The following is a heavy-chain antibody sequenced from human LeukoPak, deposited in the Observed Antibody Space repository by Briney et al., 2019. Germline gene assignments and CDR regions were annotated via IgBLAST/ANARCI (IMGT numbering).Heavy chain of an antibody. Sequence: GGSLRLSCAASGFTFSSYPMSWVRQAPGKGLERVSAISGSGAGTYYADSVKGRFTISRDNSKNTLYLQMNSLRAEDTAVYYCAKFLRSSWFLGSWFDPWGQGTLVTVSS. CDR1: GFTFSSYP. J-gene: IGHJ5*02. V-gene: IGHV3-23*01. D-gene: IGHD6-13*01. CDR3: AKFLRSSWFLGSWFDP. CDR2: ISGSGAGT.